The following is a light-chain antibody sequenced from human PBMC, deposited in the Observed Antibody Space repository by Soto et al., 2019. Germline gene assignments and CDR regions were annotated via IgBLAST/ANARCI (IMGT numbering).Light chain of an antibody. J-gene: IGLJ3*02. V-gene: IGLV2-23*01. CDR3: CSYAGRV. CDR2: EGS. CDR1: SSDVGSYNL. Sequence: QSALTQPASVSGSPGQSITISCTGTSSDVGSYNLVSWYQLHPGKAPKLMIYEGSKRPSGVSNRFSGSKSGNTASLTISGLQAEDEADYYCCSYAGRVFGGGTKLTVL.